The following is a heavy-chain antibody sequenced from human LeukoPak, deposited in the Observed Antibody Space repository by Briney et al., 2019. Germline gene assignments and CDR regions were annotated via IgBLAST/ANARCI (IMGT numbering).Heavy chain of an antibody. J-gene: IGHJ4*02. Sequence: GGSLRLYCAASGFTFSSYAMDWVRQAPGKGLEWVAVISYDGSNKYYADSVKGRFTISRDNSKNTLYLRINSLRAEDTAVYYCARDMFMYSSSDTAMVGGFDYWGQGTLVTVSS. D-gene: IGHD5-18*01. V-gene: IGHV3-30-3*01. CDR1: GFTFSSYA. CDR3: ARDMFMYSSSDTAMVGGFDY. CDR2: ISYDGSNK.